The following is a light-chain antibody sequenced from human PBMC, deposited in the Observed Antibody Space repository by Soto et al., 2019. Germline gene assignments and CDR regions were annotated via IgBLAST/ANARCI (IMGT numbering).Light chain of an antibody. J-gene: IGLJ3*02. CDR3: HSYTIATTWV. CDR2: DVS. Sequence: QSALTQPASVSGSPGQSITIPCTGSSSDIGNYNYVSWYQQQHPGKAPKLMIYDVSTRPSGVSIRFSGSKSGNTASLTISGLHAEDEAFYYCHSYTIATTWVFGGGTKLTVL. V-gene: IGLV2-14*03. CDR1: SSDIGNYNY.